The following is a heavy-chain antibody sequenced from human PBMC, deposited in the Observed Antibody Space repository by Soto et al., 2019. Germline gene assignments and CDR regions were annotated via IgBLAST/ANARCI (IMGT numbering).Heavy chain of an antibody. CDR1: GYSFTSYW. CDR3: ARQRYGGKYYYGMDV. J-gene: IGHJ6*02. CDR2: IYPGDSDT. Sequence: PGETLKISCKGSGYSFTSYWIGWVRQMPGKGLEWMGIIYPGDSDTRYSPSFQGQVTISADKSISTAYLQWSSLKASDTAMYYCARQRYGGKYYYGMDVWGQGTTVTVSS. V-gene: IGHV5-51*01. D-gene: IGHD5-18*01.